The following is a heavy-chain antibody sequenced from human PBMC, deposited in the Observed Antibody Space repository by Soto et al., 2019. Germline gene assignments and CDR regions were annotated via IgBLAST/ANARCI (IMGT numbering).Heavy chain of an antibody. V-gene: IGHV1-18*01. J-gene: IGHJ6*02. CDR3: ARVGYYYGSGSSRDAYYYYYGMDV. Sequence: ASLKVACKASGYTYTSYGISGVRQATEQGLEWMGWISAYNGNTNYAQKLQGRVTMTTDTSTSTAYMELRSLRSDDTAVYYCARVGYYYGSGSSRDAYYYYYGMDVWGQGTTVTVSS. CDR1: GYTYTSYG. CDR2: ISAYNGNT. D-gene: IGHD3-10*01.